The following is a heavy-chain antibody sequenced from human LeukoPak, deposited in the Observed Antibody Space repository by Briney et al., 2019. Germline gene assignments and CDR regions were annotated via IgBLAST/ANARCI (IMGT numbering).Heavy chain of an antibody. V-gene: IGHV1-2*02. CDR3: ARAPNRYCSGGSRYTPFDP. CDR1: GYTFTGYY. D-gene: IGHD2-15*01. CDR2: INPNSGGT. Sequence: ASVKVSCKASGYTFTGYYMHWVRQAPGQGLEWMEWINPNSGGTNYAQKFQGRVTMTRDTSISTAYMELSRLRSDDTAVYYCARAPNRYCSGGSRYTPFDPWGQGTLVTVSS. J-gene: IGHJ5*02.